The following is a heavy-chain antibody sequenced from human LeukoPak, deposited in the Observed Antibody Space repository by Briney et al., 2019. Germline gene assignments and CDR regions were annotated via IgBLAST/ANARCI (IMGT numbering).Heavy chain of an antibody. Sequence: SVKVSCKASGGTFSKYTISWVRQRPGQGLEWMGGITPLFGTANYAQKLQGRVTMTTDTSTSTAYMELRSLRSDDTAVYYCAREGVTTDYYYYGMDVWGQGTTVTVSS. J-gene: IGHJ6*02. V-gene: IGHV1-69*05. CDR3: AREGVTTDYYYYGMDV. CDR1: GGTFSKYT. CDR2: ITPLFGTA. D-gene: IGHD4-11*01.